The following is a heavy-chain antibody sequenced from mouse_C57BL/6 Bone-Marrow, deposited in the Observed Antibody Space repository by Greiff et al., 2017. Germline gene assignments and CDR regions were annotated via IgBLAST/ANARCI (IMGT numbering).Heavy chain of an antibody. J-gene: IGHJ4*01. Sequence: EVMLVESGGGLVQPGGSLSLSCAASGFTFPDYYMSWVRQPPGKALEWLGFVRNKANGYTTEYSASVKGRFTISRDKSQSILYLQMNALRAEDSATYYCARYKGGYYAMDVLGQRTSVTVS. V-gene: IGHV7-3*01. CDR3: ARYKGGYYAMDV. CDR2: VRNKANGYTT. CDR1: GFTFPDYY.